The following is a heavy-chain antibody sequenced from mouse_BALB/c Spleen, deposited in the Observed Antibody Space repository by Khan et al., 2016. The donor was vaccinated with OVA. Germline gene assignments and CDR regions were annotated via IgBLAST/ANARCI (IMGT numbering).Heavy chain of an antibody. CDR1: GYSITSDYA. CDR2: ISYSGST. J-gene: IGHJ3*01. Sequence: EVQLQESGPGLVKPSQSLSLTCTVTGYSITSDYAWNWIRQLPGNKLEWMGYISYSGSTSYTPSLKSRISITRDTSKNQFFLQLNSVTTEDTATYYCARGRAYWGQGTLVTVSA. CDR3: ARGRAY. V-gene: IGHV3-2*02.